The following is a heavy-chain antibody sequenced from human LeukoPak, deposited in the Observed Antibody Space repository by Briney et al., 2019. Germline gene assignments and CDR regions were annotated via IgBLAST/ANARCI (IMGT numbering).Heavy chain of an antibody. J-gene: IGHJ4*02. CDR2: INPSGGST. V-gene: IGHV1-46*01. CDR3: AREEHRNWNAY. CDR1: GYTFTSYY. D-gene: IGHD1-1*01. Sequence: GASVKVSCKASGYTFTSYYIHWVRQAPGQGLEWMGLINPSGGSTNYAQKLQGRVTMTTDTSTSTAYMELRSLRSDDTAVYYCAREEHRNWNAYWGQGTLVTVSS.